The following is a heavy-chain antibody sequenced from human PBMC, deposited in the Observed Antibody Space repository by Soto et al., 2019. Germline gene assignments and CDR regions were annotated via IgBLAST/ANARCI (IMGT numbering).Heavy chain of an antibody. CDR2: INSDGSST. CDR3: ARDRDSSSWDYYYYGMDV. Sequence: GGSLILSCAASGFTFSSYWMHWVRQAPGKGLVWVSRINSDGSSTGYADSVKGRFTISRDNAKNTLYLQMNSLRAEDTAVYYCARDRDSSSWDYYYYGMDVWGQGTTVTVSS. D-gene: IGHD6-13*01. CDR1: GFTFSSYW. J-gene: IGHJ6*02. V-gene: IGHV3-74*01.